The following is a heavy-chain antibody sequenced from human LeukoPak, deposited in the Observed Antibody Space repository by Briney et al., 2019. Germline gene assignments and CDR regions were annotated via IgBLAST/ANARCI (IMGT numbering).Heavy chain of an antibody. V-gene: IGHV3-30*04. CDR3: ARETRNYYDSSGYYLVDH. J-gene: IGHJ4*02. CDR1: GFTFSNFA. CDR2: ISYDGSNK. D-gene: IGHD3-22*01. Sequence: GGSLRLSCAASGFTFSNFAMHWVRQAPGKGLEWVAIISYDGSNKYYADSVKGRFTISRDNSKNTLYLQMNSLRAEDTAVYYCARETRNYYDSSGYYLVDHWGQGTLVTVSS.